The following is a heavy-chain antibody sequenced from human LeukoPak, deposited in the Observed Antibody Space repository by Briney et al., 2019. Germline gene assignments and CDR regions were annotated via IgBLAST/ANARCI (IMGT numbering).Heavy chain of an antibody. J-gene: IGHJ4*02. CDR1: GFPFSNAW. CDR2: IKSKTDGGTT. Sequence: PGGSLRLSCAASGFPFSNAWMSWVRQAPGKGLEWVGRIKSKTDGGTTDYAAPVKGRFTISRDDSKNTLYLQMNSLKTEDTAVYYCTTGKVTMIVVVSFDYWGQGTLVTVSS. V-gene: IGHV3-15*01. D-gene: IGHD3-22*01. CDR3: TTGKVTMIVVVSFDY.